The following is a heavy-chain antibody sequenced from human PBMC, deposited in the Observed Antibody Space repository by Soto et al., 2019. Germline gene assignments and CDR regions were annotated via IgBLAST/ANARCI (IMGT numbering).Heavy chain of an antibody. D-gene: IGHD6-19*01. CDR2: INSDGSST. CDR3: ASEAVYYYYYGMDV. J-gene: IGHJ6*01. Sequence: LSCAASGFPFSSYWMHWVRQAPGKGLVWVSRINSDGSSTSYADSVKGRFTISRDNAKNTLYLQMNSLRAEDTAVYYCASEAVYYYYYGMDVWGQGTTVTVSS. CDR1: GFPFSSYW. V-gene: IGHV3-74*01.